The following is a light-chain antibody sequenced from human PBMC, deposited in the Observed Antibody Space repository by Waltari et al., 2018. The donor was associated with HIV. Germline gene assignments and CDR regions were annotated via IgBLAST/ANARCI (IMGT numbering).Light chain of an antibody. V-gene: IGLV1-47*01. CDR3: STWDSNLGTYI. CDR2: RNN. CDR1: WSDIGSNY. J-gene: IGLJ2*01. Sequence: QSVLTQPPSASATPGQRVAISCSGPWSDIGSNYVYWYQHLPGTTPKLLISRNNQRPSGVPDRFSGSKSDSSASLAVTDLRSEDEGDYYCSTWDSNLGTYIFGGGTKLTVL.